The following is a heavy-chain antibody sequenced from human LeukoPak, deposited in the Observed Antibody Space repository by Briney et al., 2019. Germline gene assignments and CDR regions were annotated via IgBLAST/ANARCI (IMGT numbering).Heavy chain of an antibody. Sequence: GGSLRLSCAASGFTFSSYGMHWVRQAPRKGLEYVSAISRNGGSTYYANSVKGRFTISRDNSKNTLYLQMNSLRADDTAIYYCAKDAAAAGSAYYFEYWGQGTLVTVSS. J-gene: IGHJ4*02. CDR2: ISRNGGST. D-gene: IGHD6-13*01. CDR1: GFTFSSYG. CDR3: AKDAAAAGSAYYFEY. V-gene: IGHV3-64*01.